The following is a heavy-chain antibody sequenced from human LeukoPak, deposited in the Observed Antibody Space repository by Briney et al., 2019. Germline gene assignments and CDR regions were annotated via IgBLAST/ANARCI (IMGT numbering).Heavy chain of an antibody. J-gene: IGHJ4*02. V-gene: IGHV3-30*18. CDR2: ISYDGSNK. CDR1: GFTFSSYE. D-gene: IGHD4-17*01. Sequence: PGGSLRLSCAASGFTFSSYEINWVRQAPGKGLEWVAIISYDGSNKYYTDSVKGRFTISRDNSKNTLYLQMNSLRAEDTAVYYCAKDGYGDHTVDYWGQGTLVTVSS. CDR3: AKDGYGDHTVDY.